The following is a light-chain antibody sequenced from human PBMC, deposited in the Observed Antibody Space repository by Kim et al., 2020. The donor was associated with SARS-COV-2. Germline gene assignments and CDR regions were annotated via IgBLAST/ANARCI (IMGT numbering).Light chain of an antibody. CDR3: SSYTTDSTLV. J-gene: IGLJ1*01. CDR1: SSDIGALNY. CDR2: DVD. V-gene: IGLV2-14*03. Sequence: GQSVPRAGNGTSSDIGALNYVSWYQQRPGKPPKLVISDVDNRPSGVSDRFSGSKSDNTASLSIFGLQTEDEADYYCSSYTTDSTLVFGGGTKVTVL.